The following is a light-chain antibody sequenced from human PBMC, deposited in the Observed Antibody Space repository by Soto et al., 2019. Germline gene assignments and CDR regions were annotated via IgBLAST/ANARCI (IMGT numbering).Light chain of an antibody. CDR3: HQYGTSLPYT. CDR1: QSVSSSY. CDR2: GAS. Sequence: EIVLTQSPGTLSLSPGERATLSCRASQSVSSSYLAWYQQKPGQAPRLLIYGASSRATGIPDRFSGSGSGADFTLNISRLEPEDFAVYYCHQYGTSLPYTFGQGTKLEI. J-gene: IGKJ2*01. V-gene: IGKV3-20*01.